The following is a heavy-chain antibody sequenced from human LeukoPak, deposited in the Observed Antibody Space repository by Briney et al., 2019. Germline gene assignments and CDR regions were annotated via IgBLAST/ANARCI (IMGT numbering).Heavy chain of an antibody. V-gene: IGHV3-21*01. D-gene: IGHD6-13*01. CDR1: GFTFSSYS. J-gene: IGHJ3*02. Sequence: GGSLRLSCAVSGFTFSSYSMNWVRQAPGKGLEWVSSISSSSSYIYYADSVKGRFTISRDNAKNSLYLQMNSLRAEDTAVYYCARDKGTSSSWYKRGAFDIWGQGTMVTVSS. CDR2: ISSSSSYI. CDR3: ARDKGTSSSWYKRGAFDI.